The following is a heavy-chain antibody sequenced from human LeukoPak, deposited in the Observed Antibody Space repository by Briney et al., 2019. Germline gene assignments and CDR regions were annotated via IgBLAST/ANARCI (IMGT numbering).Heavy chain of an antibody. CDR3: ARGGYYGSGNDFRFDP. V-gene: IGHV4-61*09. CDR2: IYTSGST. CDR1: GGSVSSGTYY. D-gene: IGHD3-10*01. Sequence: SQTLSLTCTVSGGSVSSGTYYWNWIRQPAGKGLEWIGHIYTSGSTNYNPSLKSRVTISVDTSKNQFSLKLSSVTAADTAVYYCARGGYYGSGNDFRFDPWGQGTLVTVSS. J-gene: IGHJ5*02.